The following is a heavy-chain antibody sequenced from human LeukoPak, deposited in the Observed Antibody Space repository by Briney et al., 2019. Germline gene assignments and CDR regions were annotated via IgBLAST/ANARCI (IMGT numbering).Heavy chain of an antibody. J-gene: IGHJ4*02. Sequence: SETLSLTCAVYGGSFSGYYWSWIRQPPGKGLEWIGEINHSGSTNYNPSLKSRVTISVDTSKNQFSLKLSSVTAADTAVYYCASTYYDILTGYFSFDYWGQGTLVTVSS. CDR1: GGSFSGYY. D-gene: IGHD3-9*01. CDR2: INHSGST. CDR3: ASTYYDILTGYFSFDY. V-gene: IGHV4-34*01.